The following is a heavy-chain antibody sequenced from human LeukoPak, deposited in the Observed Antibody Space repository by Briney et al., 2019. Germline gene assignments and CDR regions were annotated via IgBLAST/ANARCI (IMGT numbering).Heavy chain of an antibody. CDR3: AKAGAVGAHRYYYGSGSYSIGGQYYFDY. D-gene: IGHD3-10*01. J-gene: IGHJ4*02. Sequence: PGGSLRLSCAASGFTFSSYAMSWVRQAPGKGLEWVSAISGSGGSTYYADSVKGRFTISRDNSKNTLYLQMNSLRAEDAAVYYCAKAGAVGAHRYYYGSGSYSIGGQYYFDYWGQGTLVTVSS. CDR2: ISGSGGST. V-gene: IGHV3-23*01. CDR1: GFTFSSYA.